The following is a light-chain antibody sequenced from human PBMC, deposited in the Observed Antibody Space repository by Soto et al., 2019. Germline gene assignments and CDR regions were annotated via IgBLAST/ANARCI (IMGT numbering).Light chain of an antibody. V-gene: IGKV3D-15*01. J-gene: IGKJ4*01. Sequence: EIVLTQSPGTLSLSPGERATLSCRASQSVSNNYLAWYQQKPGQAPRLLIYDASYRATGIPARFSGSGSGTEFTLTIISLQSEDSAVYYCQQYNDWPLTFGGGSKVDVK. CDR2: DAS. CDR1: QSVSNN. CDR3: QQYNDWPLT.